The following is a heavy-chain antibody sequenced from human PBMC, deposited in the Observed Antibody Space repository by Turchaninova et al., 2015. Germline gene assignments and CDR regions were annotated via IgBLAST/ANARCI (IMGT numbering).Heavy chain of an antibody. CDR2: LFYSGNT. Sequence: QLQLQESGPGLVKPSETLSLTCSVSGGSINSINYYWGWVRQPPGQGLEWVGSLFYSGNTYYNSSLKSRVTIYIDTAKNQISLKQSTGTAADTAVYYCASISGSCSGVSCYSHWFDPWGQGTLVTVSS. V-gene: IGHV4-39*01. CDR1: GGSINSINYY. J-gene: IGHJ5*02. D-gene: IGHD2-15*01. CDR3: ASISGSCSGVSCYSHWFDP.